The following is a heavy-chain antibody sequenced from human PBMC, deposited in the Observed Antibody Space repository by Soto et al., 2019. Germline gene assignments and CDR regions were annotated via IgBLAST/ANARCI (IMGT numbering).Heavy chain of an antibody. J-gene: IGHJ6*02. Sequence: QVQLVESGGGVVQPGRSLRLSCAASGFTFSSYAMHWVRQAPGKGLEWVAVISYDGSNKYYADAVKGRFTISSDNSKNTLYLQMNSLRAEDPAVYYCARVRGSGMDYYYYYGMDVWGQGTTVTVSS. CDR2: ISYDGSNK. CDR1: GFTFSSYA. D-gene: IGHD3-10*01. V-gene: IGHV3-30-3*01. CDR3: ARVRGSGMDYYYYYGMDV.